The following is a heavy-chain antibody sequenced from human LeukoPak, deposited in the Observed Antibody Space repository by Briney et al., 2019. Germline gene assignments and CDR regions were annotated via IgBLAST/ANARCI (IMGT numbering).Heavy chain of an antibody. CDR3: ARIVRYYGSGSLTYYYGMDV. Sequence: GGSLRLSCAASGFTFNSYSMKWVRQAPGKGLEWISYLSRSGSTIYYAASVKGRFTISRDNAKNSLYLQMNSLRAEDTAVYYCARIVRYYGSGSLTYYYGMDVWGQGTTVTVSS. CDR2: LSRSGSTI. D-gene: IGHD3-10*01. CDR1: GFTFNSYS. J-gene: IGHJ6*02. V-gene: IGHV3-48*01.